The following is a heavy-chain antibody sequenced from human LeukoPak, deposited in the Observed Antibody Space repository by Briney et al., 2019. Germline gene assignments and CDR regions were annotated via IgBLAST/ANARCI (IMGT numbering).Heavy chain of an antibody. V-gene: IGHV3-23*01. J-gene: IGHJ4*02. CDR2: ISSSADST. CDR1: GFTSSSYA. CDR3: AKPLEKYTYGGNFDY. Sequence: GGALRLSREASGFTSSSYAMSWVRPAPGKGVAWGSVISSSADSTYYAGSVKGRFTISRDNSKNTLVLQMNSLRAEDTAVYYCAKPLEKYTYGGNFDYWGQGILVTVSS. D-gene: IGHD4-23*01.